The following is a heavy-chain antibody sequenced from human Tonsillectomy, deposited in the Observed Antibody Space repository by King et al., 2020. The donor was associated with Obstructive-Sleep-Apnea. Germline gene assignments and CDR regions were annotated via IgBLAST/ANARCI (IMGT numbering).Heavy chain of an antibody. CDR3: ARDGYSSGWYASY. Sequence: QLQESGPGLVKSSETLSLTCTVSGGSISSSSYYWGWVRQPPGKGLEWIGSIYYRGSTHYNPSLKSRVTRSVDTSKNQFFLKVNSVTAADTAVYYCARDGYSSGWYASYWGQGTLVTVSS. CDR1: GGSISSSSYY. J-gene: IGHJ4*02. D-gene: IGHD6-19*01. CDR2: IYYRGST. V-gene: IGHV4-39*07.